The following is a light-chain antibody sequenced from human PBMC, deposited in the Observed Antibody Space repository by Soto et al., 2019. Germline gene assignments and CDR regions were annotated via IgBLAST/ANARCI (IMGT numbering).Light chain of an antibody. Sequence: SYELTQPPSVSVAPGKTARITCGGNNIESKSVHWYQQKPGQAPVLVIYYDSDRPSGIPERFSGSNSGNTATLTISRVEAGDEADYYCQVWDSSSDDWVFGGGTKLTVL. CDR3: QVWDSSSDDWV. CDR2: YDS. V-gene: IGLV3-21*04. J-gene: IGLJ3*02. CDR1: NIESKS.